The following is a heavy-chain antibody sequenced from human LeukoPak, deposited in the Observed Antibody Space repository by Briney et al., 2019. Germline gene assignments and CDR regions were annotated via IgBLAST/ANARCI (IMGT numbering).Heavy chain of an antibody. D-gene: IGHD3-22*01. Sequence: SETLSLTCTVSGGSISSSSYYWSWIRQPPGKGLEWIGYIYYSGSTNYNPSLKSRVTISVDTSKNQFSLKLSSVTAADTAVYYCARAFPEYYYDSSGYYYVTVRYFDYWGQGTLVTVSS. CDR2: IYYSGST. J-gene: IGHJ4*02. CDR1: GGSISSSSYY. V-gene: IGHV4-61*01. CDR3: ARAFPEYYYDSSGYYYVTVRYFDY.